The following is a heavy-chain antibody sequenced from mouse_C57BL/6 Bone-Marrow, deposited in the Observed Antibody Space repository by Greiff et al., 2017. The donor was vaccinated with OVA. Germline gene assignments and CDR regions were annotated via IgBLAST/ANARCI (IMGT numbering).Heavy chain of an antibody. CDR1: GFTFSDYY. V-gene: IGHV5-16*01. CDR2: INYDGSST. D-gene: IGHD1-1*01. CDR3: ARDRYYYGRWYFDV. J-gene: IGHJ1*03. Sequence: EVQLVESEGGLVQPGSSMKLSCTASGFTFSDYYMAWVRQVPEKGLEWVANINYDGSSTYYLDSLKSRFIISRDNAKNILYLQMSSLKSEDTATYYCARDRYYYGRWYFDVWGTGTTVTVSS.